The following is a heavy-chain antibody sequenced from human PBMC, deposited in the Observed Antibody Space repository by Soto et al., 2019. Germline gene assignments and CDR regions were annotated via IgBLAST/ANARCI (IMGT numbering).Heavy chain of an antibody. D-gene: IGHD3-10*01. CDR2: IYPGDSDT. Sequence: PGESLKISCKGSGYSFTSYWIGWVRQMPGKGLEWMGIIYPGDSDTRYSPSFQGQVTISADKSISTAYLQWSSLKASDTAMYYCARQDSGEFHYYYYGMDVWGQGTTVTVSS. CDR1: GYSFTSYW. V-gene: IGHV5-51*01. CDR3: ARQDSGEFHYYYYGMDV. J-gene: IGHJ6*02.